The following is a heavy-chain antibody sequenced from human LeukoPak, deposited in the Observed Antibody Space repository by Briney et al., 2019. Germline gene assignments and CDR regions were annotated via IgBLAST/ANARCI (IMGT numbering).Heavy chain of an antibody. CDR1: GFTFSSYS. Sequence: PGGSLRLSCAASGFTFSSYSMNWVRQAPGKGLEWVSYISSSSSTIYYADPVKGRFTISRDNAKNSLYLQMNSLRAEDTAVYYCARVLVLTGYYSYFDYWGQGTLVTVSS. CDR3: ARVLVLTGYYSYFDY. D-gene: IGHD3-9*01. CDR2: ISSSSSTI. V-gene: IGHV3-48*01. J-gene: IGHJ4*02.